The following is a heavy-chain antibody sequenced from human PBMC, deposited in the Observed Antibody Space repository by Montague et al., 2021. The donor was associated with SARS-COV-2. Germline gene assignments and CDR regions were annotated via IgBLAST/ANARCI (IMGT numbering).Heavy chain of an antibody. V-gene: IGHV4-61*05. CDR2: IYYSGST. CDR1: GPSISSPSYY. CDR3: ARQLRVRRTWQVGDYNHYGMDV. J-gene: IGHJ6*02. D-gene: IGHD1-1*01. Sequence: SETLSLTCTVSGPSISSPSYYWDWIRQPPGKGLEWIAYIYYSGSTNYNPSLQSRVTISVDTSRNQFSLRLTSVTAADTAVYYCARQLRVRRTWQVGDYNHYGMDVWGQGTTVSVSS.